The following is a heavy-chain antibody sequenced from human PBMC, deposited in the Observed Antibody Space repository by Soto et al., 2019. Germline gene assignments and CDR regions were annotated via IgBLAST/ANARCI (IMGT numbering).Heavy chain of an antibody. Sequence: GGSLRLSYTASGFTFSSYGMHCVRQAPGKGPEWVAFIWHDGGNKFYAESVKGRFTISRDNSKNTLYLQMTSLSAEDTAIYYCARDGDVNTGFGKDYWGQGTLVTVSS. CDR1: GFTFSSYG. J-gene: IGHJ4*02. V-gene: IGHV3-33*08. D-gene: IGHD3-16*01. CDR3: ARDGDVNTGFGKDY. CDR2: IWHDGGNK.